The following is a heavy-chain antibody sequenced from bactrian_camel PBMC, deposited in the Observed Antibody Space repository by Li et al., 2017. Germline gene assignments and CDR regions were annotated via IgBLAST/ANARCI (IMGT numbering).Heavy chain of an antibody. CDR1: GITYSNFC. J-gene: IGHJ4*01. V-gene: IGHV3S67*01. CDR2: IDSDGNT. CDR3: AADRNVAGLGYCPYNN. Sequence: DVQLVESGGGLVQPGGSVRLSCSVSGITYSNFCMGWLRQFPGTEREVVAAIDSDGNTRYADSVKGRFTISHDNAKNVLFQQMNSLKPDDTAMYYCAADRNVAGLGYCPYNNWGQGTQVTVS. D-gene: IGHD1*01.